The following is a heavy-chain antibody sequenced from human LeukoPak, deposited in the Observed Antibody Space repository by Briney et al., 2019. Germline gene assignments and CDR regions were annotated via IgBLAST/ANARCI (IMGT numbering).Heavy chain of an antibody. Sequence: GGSLRLSCAASGFTFSSYGMHWVRQAPGKGLEWVAVIWYDGSNKYYADSVKGRFTISRDNSKNTLYLQMNSLRAEDTAVYYCARSFYYYDSSGYTTDGMNVWGQGTTVTVSS. V-gene: IGHV3-33*01. J-gene: IGHJ6*02. D-gene: IGHD3-22*01. CDR2: IWYDGSNK. CDR3: ARSFYYYDSSGYTTDGMNV. CDR1: GFTFSSYG.